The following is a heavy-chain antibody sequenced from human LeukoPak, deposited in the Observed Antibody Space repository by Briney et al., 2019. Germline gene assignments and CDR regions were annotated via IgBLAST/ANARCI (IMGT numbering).Heavy chain of an antibody. CDR3: ARGMGSGSYYNVKPDY. CDR2: INPNSGGT. D-gene: IGHD3-10*01. Sequence: ASVKVSCKASGYTFTGSYMHWVRQAPGQGLEWMGRINPNSGGTNYAQKFQGRVTMTRDTSISTAYMELSRLRSDDTAVYYCARGMGSGSYYNVKPDYWGQGTLVTVSS. J-gene: IGHJ4*02. CDR1: GYTFTGSY. V-gene: IGHV1-2*06.